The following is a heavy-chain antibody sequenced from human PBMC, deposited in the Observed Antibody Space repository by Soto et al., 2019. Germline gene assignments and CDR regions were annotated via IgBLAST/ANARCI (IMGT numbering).Heavy chain of an antibody. V-gene: IGHV4-4*02. CDR3: ARSEATVLDY. D-gene: IGHD4-17*01. J-gene: IGHJ4*02. CDR1: GGSMSSSNW. Sequence: QVQLQESGPGLVKPSGTLSLTCTVSGGSMSSSNWWNWVRQPPGKGLEWIGEAHHSGRTNYNPSRKSRVNTSVDKSTNHFSLKLSSVTAADTAVYYCARSEATVLDYWGQGNLVTVSS. CDR2: AHHSGRT.